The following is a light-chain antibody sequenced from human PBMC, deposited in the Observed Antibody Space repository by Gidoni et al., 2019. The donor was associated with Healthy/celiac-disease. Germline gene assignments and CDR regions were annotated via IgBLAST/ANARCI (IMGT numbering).Light chain of an antibody. CDR3: QQYNNWPRT. V-gene: IGKV3-15*01. Sequence: EIVMTQSPATLSVSPGARATLSFRVSQSLSSNLDWYQQKPGQAPRLLIYGAATRATGIPARCSGSGSGTEFTLTISSLQSEDFAVYYCQQYNNWPRTFGQXTKVEIK. CDR1: QSLSSN. CDR2: GAA. J-gene: IGKJ1*01.